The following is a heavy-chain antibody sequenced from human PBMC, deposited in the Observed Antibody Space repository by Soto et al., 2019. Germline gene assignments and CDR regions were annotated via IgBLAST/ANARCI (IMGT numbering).Heavy chain of an antibody. CDR3: ARRYCSRADCYSDS. CDR1: GYTFFSFW. V-gene: IGHV5-10-1*01. D-gene: IGHD2-2*01. CDR2: IDPGDSSA. Sequence: GESLKISCHGSGYTFFSFWIVWVRQVPGKGLEWVGRIDPGDSSATYSPTFQGHVTISADRSTRSAYLQWRSLRASDTAIYFCARRYCSRADCYSDSWGQGSLVTVS. J-gene: IGHJ4*02.